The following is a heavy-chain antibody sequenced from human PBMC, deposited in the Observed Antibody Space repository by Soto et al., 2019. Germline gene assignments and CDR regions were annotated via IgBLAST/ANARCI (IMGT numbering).Heavy chain of an antibody. D-gene: IGHD2-15*01. V-gene: IGHV4-4*02. Sequence: SETLSLTCAVSGVSISSSNWWSWVRQPPGKGLEWIGEIYHSGSTNYNPSLKSRVTISVDKSKNQFSLKLSSVTAADTAVYYCARFWGYCSGGSCYSDAFDIWGQGTMVTVSS. CDR3: ARFWGYCSGGSCYSDAFDI. J-gene: IGHJ3*02. CDR1: GVSISSSNW. CDR2: IYHSGST.